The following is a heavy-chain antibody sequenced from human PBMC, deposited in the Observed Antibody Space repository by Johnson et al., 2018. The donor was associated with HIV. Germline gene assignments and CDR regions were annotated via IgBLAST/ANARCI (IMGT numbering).Heavy chain of an antibody. Sequence: QVQLVESGGGVVQPGRSLRLSCAASGFTFSSYAMHWVRQAPGKGLEWVAVISYDGSNKYYADSVKGRFTISRDNAKNSLDLQMNSLSAEDTAVYYCARKQWLTKISSDAFDIWGQGTMVTVSS. CDR3: ARKQWLTKISSDAFDI. CDR2: ISYDGSNK. CDR1: GFTFSSYA. J-gene: IGHJ3*02. V-gene: IGHV3-30*04. D-gene: IGHD6-19*01.